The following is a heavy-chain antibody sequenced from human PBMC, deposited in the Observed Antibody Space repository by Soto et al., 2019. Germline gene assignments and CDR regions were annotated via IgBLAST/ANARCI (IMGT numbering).Heavy chain of an antibody. CDR3: AKDGYVWGSYPNWFDP. J-gene: IGHJ5*02. CDR1: GFTFSSYA. Sequence: RGSLRLSCAASGFTFSSYAMSWVRQAPGKGLEWVSAISGSGGSTYYADSVKGRFTISRDNSKNTLYLQMNSLRAEDTAVYYCAKDGYVWGSYPNWFDPWGQGTLVTVSS. CDR2: ISGSGGST. V-gene: IGHV3-23*01. D-gene: IGHD3-16*02.